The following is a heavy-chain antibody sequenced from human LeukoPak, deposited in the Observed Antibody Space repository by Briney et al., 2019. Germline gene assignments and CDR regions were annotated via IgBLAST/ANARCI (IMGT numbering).Heavy chain of an antibody. V-gene: IGHV1-18*01. D-gene: IGHD6-25*01. J-gene: IGHJ3*02. CDR3: ARGGLAAAGKSHDAFDI. CDR1: GYTFTSYG. Sequence: ASVKVSCKASGYTFTSYGISWVRQAPGQGLEWMGWISAYNGNTNYAQKLQGRVTMTTDTSMSTVYMELSSLRSEDTAVYYCARGGLAAAGKSHDAFDIWGQGTMVTVSS. CDR2: ISAYNGNT.